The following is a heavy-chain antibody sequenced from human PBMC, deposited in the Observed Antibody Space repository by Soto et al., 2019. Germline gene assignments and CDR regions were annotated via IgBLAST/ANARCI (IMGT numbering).Heavy chain of an antibody. J-gene: IGHJ4*02. CDR1: GFTFSSYA. V-gene: IGHV3-23*01. CDR3: AKEGCSRTSCYHFDY. CDR2: ISDSGGSA. Sequence: GGSLRLSCTASGFTFSSYALSWVRLAPGNGLEWVSAISDSGGSAYYADSVKGRFTMSRDNSKNTLYLQMSGLRAEDTAVYYCAKEGCSRTSCYHFDYWGQGTVVTVSS. D-gene: IGHD2-2*01.